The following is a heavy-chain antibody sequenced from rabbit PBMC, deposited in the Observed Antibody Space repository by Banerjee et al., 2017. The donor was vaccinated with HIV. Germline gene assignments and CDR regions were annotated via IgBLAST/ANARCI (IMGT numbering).Heavy chain of an antibody. Sequence: QSLEESGGDLVKPGASLTLTCTASGFSFGSSYYMCWVRQAPGKGLEWIACIYTGSSGSPYYASWAKGRFTISKTSSTTVTLQMTSLTAADTATYFCASGGYYTYGYAGYAYAMDLWGPGTLVTVS. D-gene: IGHD6-1*01. CDR3: ASGGYYTYGYAGYAYAMDL. CDR2: IYTGSSGSP. V-gene: IGHV1S40*01. J-gene: IGHJ6*01. CDR1: GFSFGSSYY.